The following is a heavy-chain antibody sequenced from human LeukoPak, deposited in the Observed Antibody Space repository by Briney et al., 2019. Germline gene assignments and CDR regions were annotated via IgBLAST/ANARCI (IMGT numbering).Heavy chain of an antibody. J-gene: IGHJ4*02. CDR3: ARALGLAVAGHFDY. D-gene: IGHD6-19*01. V-gene: IGHV1-69*05. CDR1: GYTFTASY. Sequence: SVKVSCKASGYTFTASYIHWVRQAPGQGLEWMGRIIPIFGTANYAQKFQGRVTITTDESTSTAYMELSSLRSEDTAVYYCARALGLAVAGHFDYWGQGTLVTVSS. CDR2: IIPIFGTA.